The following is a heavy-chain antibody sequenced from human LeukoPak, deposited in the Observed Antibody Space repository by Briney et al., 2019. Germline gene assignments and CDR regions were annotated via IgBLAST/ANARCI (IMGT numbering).Heavy chain of an antibody. CDR3: ARERVRNHYYYGMDV. D-gene: IGHD1-14*01. J-gene: IGHJ6*02. CDR1: GYTFTSYG. CDR2: INPNSGGT. Sequence: ASVKVSCKASGYTFTSYGISWVRQAPGQGLEWMGWINPNSGGTNYAQKFQGRVTMTRDTSISTAYMELSRLRSDDTAVYYCARERVRNHYYYGMDVWGQGTTVTVCS. V-gene: IGHV1-2*02.